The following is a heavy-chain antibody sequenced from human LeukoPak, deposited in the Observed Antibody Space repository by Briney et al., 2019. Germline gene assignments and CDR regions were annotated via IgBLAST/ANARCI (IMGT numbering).Heavy chain of an antibody. CDR3: ARGPRPDTPYNLFDP. V-gene: IGHV3-7*01. J-gene: IGHJ5*02. Sequence: PGGSLRLSCVASGLTFSTFYMSWVRQAPGKGLEWVANIKKDGSDTKYVDSVKGRFTISRDNGKNSLYLQMNSLRAEDTAVYYCARGPRPDTPYNLFDPWGQGTLVTVSS. CDR2: IKKDGSDT. CDR1: GLTFSTFY.